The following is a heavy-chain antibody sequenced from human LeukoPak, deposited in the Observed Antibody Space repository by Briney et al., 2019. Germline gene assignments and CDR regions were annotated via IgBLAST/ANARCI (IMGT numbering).Heavy chain of an antibody. CDR3: ARDRAYGGYDAFDM. V-gene: IGHV3-30*04. Sequence: PGGSLRLSCAASGITFTNYAMNWVRQAPGKGLEGGALISYDGNNKEYADSVKGRFSISRDNSKNMLYLQMNSLRTEDTAVYYCARDRAYGGYDAFDMWGQGTMVTVSS. CDR1: GITFTNYA. CDR2: ISYDGNNK. D-gene: IGHD5-12*01. J-gene: IGHJ3*02.